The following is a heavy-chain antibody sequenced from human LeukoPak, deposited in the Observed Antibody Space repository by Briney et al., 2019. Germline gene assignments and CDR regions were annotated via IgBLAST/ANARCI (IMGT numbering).Heavy chain of an antibody. Sequence: PSETLSLTCSVSGDDVSSFYWNWIRQSPGRGLEWIGSIHYSGSSIYNPSLRSRITMSIDTSKRQFFLKLTSVTAADTAVYYCVLAPNSNWFDFWGQGTPVTVSS. V-gene: IGHV4-59*08. D-gene: IGHD2-15*01. J-gene: IGHJ4*02. CDR2: IHYSGSS. CDR3: VLAPNSNWFDF. CDR1: GDDVSSFY.